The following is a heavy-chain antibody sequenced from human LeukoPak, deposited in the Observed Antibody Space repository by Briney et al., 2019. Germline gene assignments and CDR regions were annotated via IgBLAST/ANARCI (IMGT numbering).Heavy chain of an antibody. J-gene: IGHJ1*01. CDR2: IIPIFGTA. Sequence: ASVKVSCKASGGTFSSYAISWVRQAPGQGLEWMGGIIPIFGTANYAQKFQGRVTITADESTSTAYMELSSLRSEDTAVYYCASPYYDILTGAPEYFQHWGQGTLVTVSS. V-gene: IGHV1-69*13. CDR3: ASPYYDILTGAPEYFQH. CDR1: GGTFSSYA. D-gene: IGHD3-9*01.